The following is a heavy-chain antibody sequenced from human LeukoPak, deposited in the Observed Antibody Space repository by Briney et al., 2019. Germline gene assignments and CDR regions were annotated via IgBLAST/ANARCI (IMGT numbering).Heavy chain of an antibody. CDR3: ARSRRITMVRGVIIWSWFDP. CDR1: SGSISTSNYY. V-gene: IGHV4-39*07. J-gene: IGHJ5*02. CDR2: IFYSGST. D-gene: IGHD3-10*01. Sequence: SETLSLTCTVSSGSISTSNYYWGWVRQPPGKALEWIGNIFYSGSTYYSPSLKSRVTISVDASKNQFSLKLSSVTAADTAVYYCARSRRITMVRGVIIWSWFDPWGQGTLVTVSS.